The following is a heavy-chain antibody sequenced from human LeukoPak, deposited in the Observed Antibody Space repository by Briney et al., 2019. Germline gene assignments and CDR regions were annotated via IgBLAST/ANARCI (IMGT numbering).Heavy chain of an antibody. J-gene: IGHJ4*02. Sequence: GGSLRLSCAASGFTFSSYEMNWVRQAPGKGLEWVSYISSSGSTIYYADSVKGRFTISRDNAKNSLYLQMTSLRAEDTAVYYCAREPNSGSYPFDYWGQGTLVTVSS. CDR3: AREPNSGSYPFDY. D-gene: IGHD1-26*01. V-gene: IGHV3-48*03. CDR1: GFTFSSYE. CDR2: ISSSGSTI.